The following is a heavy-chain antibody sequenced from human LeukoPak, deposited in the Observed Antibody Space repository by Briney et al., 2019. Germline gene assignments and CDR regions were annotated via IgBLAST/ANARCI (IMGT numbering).Heavy chain of an antibody. V-gene: IGHV3-21*01. CDR3: ARKSAEVITPFDY. D-gene: IGHD3-22*01. Sequence: AGGSLRLSCAASGFTFSSYSMNWVRQAPGKGLEWVSFISSSRSYIYYADSVKGRFTISRDNAKNSLYLQMNSLRAEDTAVYYCARKSAEVITPFDYWGQGTLVTVSS. CDR2: ISSSRSYI. J-gene: IGHJ4*02. CDR1: GFTFSSYS.